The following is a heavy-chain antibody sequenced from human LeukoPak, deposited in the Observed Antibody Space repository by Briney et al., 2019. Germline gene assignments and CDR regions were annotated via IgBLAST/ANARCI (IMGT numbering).Heavy chain of an antibody. CDR3: ARLFYYGMDV. J-gene: IGHJ6*02. D-gene: IGHD3-10*01. CDR2: IYYSGST. Sequence: SETLSLTCTVSGGSIGSSSYYWGCIRQPPGKGLECIGSIYYSGSTYYNPSLKSRVTISVDTSKNQFSLKLSSVTAADTAVYYCARLFYYGMDVWGQGTTVTVSS. CDR1: GGSIGSSSYY. V-gene: IGHV4-39*07.